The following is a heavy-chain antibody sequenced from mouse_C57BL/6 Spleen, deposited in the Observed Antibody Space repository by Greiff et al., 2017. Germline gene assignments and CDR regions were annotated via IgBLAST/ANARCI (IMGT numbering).Heavy chain of an antibody. Sequence: EVQLVESVAELVRPGASVKLSCTASGFNIKNTYMHWVKQRPEQGLEWIGRIDPANGNTKYAPKFQGKATITADTSSNTAYLQLSSLTSEDTAIYYCVSGLLTYYYAMDYWGQGTSVTVSS. D-gene: IGHD2-10*01. CDR2: IDPANGNT. CDR1: GFNIKNTY. CDR3: VSGLLTYYYAMDY. J-gene: IGHJ4*01. V-gene: IGHV14-3*01.